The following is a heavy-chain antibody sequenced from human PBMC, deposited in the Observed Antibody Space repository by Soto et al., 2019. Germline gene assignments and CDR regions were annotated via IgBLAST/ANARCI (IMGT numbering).Heavy chain of an antibody. CDR3: SRQMFSPDNH. J-gene: IGHJ5*02. Sequence: EVQLVESGGGLVQPGGSLRLSCAASGFTFSGSAIHWVRQASGKGLEWLGLIRSKPNNYATAYGASVKGRFTISRDDSKNTAYLQMNSLKTEDTAIYYCSRQMFSPDNHWGQGTLVTVSS. CDR1: GFTFSGSA. CDR2: IRSKPNNYAT. V-gene: IGHV3-73*01. D-gene: IGHD3-10*02.